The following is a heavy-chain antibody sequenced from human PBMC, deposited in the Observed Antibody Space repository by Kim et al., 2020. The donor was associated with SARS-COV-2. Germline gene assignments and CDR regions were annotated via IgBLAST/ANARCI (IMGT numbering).Heavy chain of an antibody. D-gene: IGHD6-13*01. V-gene: IGHV3-7*01. CDR3: AKAGYDV. Sequence: GSLRLSCAASGFTFSSSWMTWVRQAPGKGLEWVATIKQGGNEKDYVDFVKGRFTVSRDNAKNSLYLQMDSLRAEDTAVYYCAKAGYDVWGKGTTVTVSS. CDR1: GFTFSSSW. CDR2: IKQGGNEK. J-gene: IGHJ6*03.